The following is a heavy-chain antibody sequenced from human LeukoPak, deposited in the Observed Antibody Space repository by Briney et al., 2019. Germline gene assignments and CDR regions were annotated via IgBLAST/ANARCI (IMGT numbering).Heavy chain of an antibody. V-gene: IGHV3-48*02. J-gene: IGHJ4*02. CDR3: ARALLVRNGYNYSPNYFDY. Sequence: GGSLRLSCAASGFTFSSYSMNWVRQAPGKGLEWVSYISSYSGTISYADSVKGRFAISRDNAKNSLYLQMNSLRDEDTAMYYCARALLVRNGYNYSPNYFDYWGQGTLVTVSS. CDR1: GFTFSSYS. CDR2: ISSYSGTI. D-gene: IGHD5-24*01.